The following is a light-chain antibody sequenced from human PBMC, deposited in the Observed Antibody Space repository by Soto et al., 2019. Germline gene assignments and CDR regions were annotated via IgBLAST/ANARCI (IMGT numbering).Light chain of an antibody. Sequence: DIQMTQSPSTLSASVGDRVTITCRASQNIDIWLSWYQQKPGKAPKLLIYDASNLKSGVPSRFSGSGSGTELTLTISSLQPDDFGTYYCQQHKSYPVTFGGGTKVDIK. J-gene: IGKJ4*01. CDR2: DAS. CDR1: QNIDIW. V-gene: IGKV1-5*01. CDR3: QQHKSYPVT.